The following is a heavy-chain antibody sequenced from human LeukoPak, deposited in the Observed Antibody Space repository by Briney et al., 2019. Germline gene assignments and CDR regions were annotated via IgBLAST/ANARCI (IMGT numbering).Heavy chain of an antibody. D-gene: IGHD3-22*01. Sequence: GGSLRLSCAASGLTFDDYGMSWVRQAPGKGLEWVSGINWNGGSTGYADSVKGRFTISRDNAKNSLYLQMNSLRAEDTALYYCARDRSIYYDSSGYPWGQGTLVTVSS. CDR1: GLTFDDYG. J-gene: IGHJ5*02. V-gene: IGHV3-20*04. CDR3: ARDRSIYYDSSGYP. CDR2: INWNGGST.